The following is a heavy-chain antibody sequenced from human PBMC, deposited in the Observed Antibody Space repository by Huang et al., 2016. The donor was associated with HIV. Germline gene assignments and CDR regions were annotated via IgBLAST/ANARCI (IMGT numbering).Heavy chain of an antibody. V-gene: IGHV4-61*01. J-gene: IGHJ4*02. CDR3: ARETPHHSGYDFHGSLDY. CDR2: IYVSGNT. Sequence: QVQLQESGPGLVKPSETLSLTCTVSGGSVSSSNYYWSWIRQPPGKALEWLGYIYVSGNTNYNPSLKSRVTISVDTSMNQFSLKLKSITAADTAVYYCARETPHHSGYDFHGSLDYWGQGTLVTVSS. D-gene: IGHD5-12*01. CDR1: GGSVSSSNYY.